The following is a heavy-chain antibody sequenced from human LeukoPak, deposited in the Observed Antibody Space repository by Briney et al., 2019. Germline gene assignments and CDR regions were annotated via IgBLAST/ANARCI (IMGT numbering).Heavy chain of an antibody. CDR1: GGSISSGGYY. D-gene: IGHD3-9*01. J-gene: IGHJ4*02. CDR2: IYYSGST. Sequence: SQTLSLTCTVSGGSISSGGYYWSWIRQHPGKGLGWIGYIYYSGSTYYNPSLKSRVTISVDTSKDQFSLKLSSVTAADTAVYYCARGRYYDILTGYLDYWGQGTLVTVSS. V-gene: IGHV4-31*03. CDR3: ARGRYYDILTGYLDY.